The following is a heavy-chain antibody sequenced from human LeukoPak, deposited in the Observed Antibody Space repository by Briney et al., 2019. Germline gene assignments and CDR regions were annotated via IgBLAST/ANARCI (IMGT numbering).Heavy chain of an antibody. J-gene: IGHJ4*02. Sequence: SQTLSLTCAVSGGSISSGGYSWSWIRQPPGKGLEWIGDTDHSGSTNYNPSLKSRVTISVDTSNHHFSLKLTSVTAADTAVYYCARAFSRVASLDNWGQGTLVTVSS. V-gene: IGHV4-30-2*01. CDR3: ARAFSRVASLDN. D-gene: IGHD5-12*01. CDR2: TDHSGST. CDR1: GGSISSGGYS.